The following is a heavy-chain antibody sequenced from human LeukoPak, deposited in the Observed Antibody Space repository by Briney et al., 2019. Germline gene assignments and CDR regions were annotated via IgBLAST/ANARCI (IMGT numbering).Heavy chain of an antibody. CDR1: GCTFSRYW. CDR2: INYDGNEE. D-gene: IGHD1-1*01. Sequence: PGGSLRLSCAASGCTFSRYWMSWMRQAPGKGLEWVANINYDGNEEYYVDSVKGRFTISRDNAKNSLYLQLNSLRVEDTAVYYCKSGGAAPGSFDYWGQGTLVTVSP. CDR3: KSGGAAPGSFDY. J-gene: IGHJ4*02. V-gene: IGHV3-7*01.